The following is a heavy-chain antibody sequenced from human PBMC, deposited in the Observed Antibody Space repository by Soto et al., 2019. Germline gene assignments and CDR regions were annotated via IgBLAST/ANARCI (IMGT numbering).Heavy chain of an antibody. V-gene: IGHV3-30*03. D-gene: IGHD1-26*01. Sequence: GGSLRLSCAASGFTFSSYGMHWVRQAPGKGLEWVAVISYDGSNKYYADSVKGRFTISRDNSKNTLYLQMNSLRSEDTAVYYCARCPARGQPHSNWFDPWGQGTLVTVSS. CDR3: ARCPARGQPHSNWFDP. CDR2: ISYDGSNK. J-gene: IGHJ5*02. CDR1: GFTFSSYG.